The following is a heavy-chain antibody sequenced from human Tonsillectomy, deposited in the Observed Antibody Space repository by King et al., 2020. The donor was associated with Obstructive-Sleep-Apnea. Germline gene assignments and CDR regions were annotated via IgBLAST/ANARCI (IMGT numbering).Heavy chain of an antibody. CDR3: ARTTYYDSTGGFDY. Sequence: VQLVESGGGVVQPGRSLRLSCAASGFTFSSYAMHWVRQAPGKGLEGVAVISYDGRNKYYADSVKGRFTISRDNSKNTLYLQMNSLRAEDTAVYYCARTTYYDSTGGFDYWGQGTLVTVSS. CDR1: GFTFSSYA. D-gene: IGHD3-22*01. V-gene: IGHV3-30*04. CDR2: ISYDGRNK. J-gene: IGHJ4*02.